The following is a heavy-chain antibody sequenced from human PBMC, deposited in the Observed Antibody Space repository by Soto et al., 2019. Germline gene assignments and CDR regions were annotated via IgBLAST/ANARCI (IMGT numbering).Heavy chain of an antibody. V-gene: IGHV4-31*03. J-gene: IGHJ6*02. CDR1: GATISSGGFY. Sequence: QVQLQESGPGLVEASETLSLTCTVSGATISSGGFYWSWIRQRPGKGLEWIGHIYYTVTTSYNPSRNSRVTISLDMSSNQFSLKLRSVTAADTAKYFCARYDIFYCETGYGMNVWGQGTTVPVSS. CDR3: ARYDIFYCETGYGMNV. CDR2: IYYTVTT. D-gene: IGHD3-9*01.